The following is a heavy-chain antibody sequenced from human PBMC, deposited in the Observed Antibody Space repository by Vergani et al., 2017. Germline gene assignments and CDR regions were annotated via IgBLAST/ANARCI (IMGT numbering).Heavy chain of an antibody. CDR2: IYPGDSDT. CDR1: GYSFTSYW. Sequence: EVQLVQSGAEVKTPGESLKISCKGSGYSFTSYWIGWVRQMPGKGLEWMGIIYPGDSDTRYSPSFQGQVTISADKSISTAYLQWSSLKASYTAMYYSAGHGVGEDPEEGTYYYDCYGMDVWGQGTTVTVSS. J-gene: IGHJ6*02. V-gene: IGHV5-51*01. D-gene: IGHD3-10*01. CDR3: AGHGVGEDPEEGTYYYDCYGMDV.